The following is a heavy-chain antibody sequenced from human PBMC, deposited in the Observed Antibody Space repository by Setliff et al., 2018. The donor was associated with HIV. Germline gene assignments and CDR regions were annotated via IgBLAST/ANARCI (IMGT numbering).Heavy chain of an antibody. J-gene: IGHJ4*02. CDR3: ARLNNGAHYFHFDY. Sequence: PSETLSLTCAVSSGSISSYYWGWIRQPPGKGLEWIGGIYHSGSTYYNPSLKSRVTISVDTSKNHFSLKLSSVTAADTAVYYCARLNNGAHYFHFDYWGQGTLVTVSS. V-gene: IGHV4-38-2*01. D-gene: IGHD1-20*01. CDR1: SGSISSYY. CDR2: IYHSGST.